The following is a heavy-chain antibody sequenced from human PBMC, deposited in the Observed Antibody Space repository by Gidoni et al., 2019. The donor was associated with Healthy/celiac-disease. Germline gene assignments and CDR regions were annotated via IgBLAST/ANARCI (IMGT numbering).Heavy chain of an antibody. V-gene: IGHV3-21*01. J-gene: IGHJ6*02. CDR2: ISSSSSYI. CDR1: GFTFSSYS. Sequence: EVQLVESGGGLVKPGGSLRLSCAASGFTFSSYSMNWVRQAPGKGLEWVSSISSSSSYIYYADSVKGRFTISRDNAKNSLYLQMNSLRAEDTAVYYCARVEIAAPRKQTYYYYGMDVWGQGTTVTVSS. D-gene: IGHD6-13*01. CDR3: ARVEIAAPRKQTYYYYGMDV.